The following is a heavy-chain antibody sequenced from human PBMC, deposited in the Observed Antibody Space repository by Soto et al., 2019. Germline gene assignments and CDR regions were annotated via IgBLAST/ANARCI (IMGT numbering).Heavy chain of an antibody. CDR2: IFYSGST. J-gene: IGHJ4*02. CDR3: ARRYSSSFDY. CDR1: GGSISSYY. D-gene: IGHD6-13*01. V-gene: IGHV4-59*08. Sequence: SETLSLTCTVSGGSISSYYWSWIRQPPGKGLEWIGYIFYSGSTNYNPYLKSRVTISVDTSKNQFSLKLSSVTAADTAVYYCARRYSSSFDYWGQGTLVTVSS.